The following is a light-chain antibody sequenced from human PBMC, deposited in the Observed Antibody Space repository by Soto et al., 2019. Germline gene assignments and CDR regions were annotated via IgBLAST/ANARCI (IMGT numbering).Light chain of an antibody. Sequence: EIVLTQSPATLSLSPGERATLSCRASQSVSNYLTWYQQKPGLAPRLLIYDASNRATGIPARFSGSGSGTDFTLTLSSLEPEDFAVYYCQQRRNWPPEDTFGQGTKLEIK. CDR2: DAS. CDR3: QQRRNWPPEDT. CDR1: QSVSNY. V-gene: IGKV3-11*01. J-gene: IGKJ2*01.